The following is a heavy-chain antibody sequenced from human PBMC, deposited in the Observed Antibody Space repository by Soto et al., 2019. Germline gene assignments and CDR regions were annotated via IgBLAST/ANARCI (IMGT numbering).Heavy chain of an antibody. CDR3: GRDNVADGSRNGDYYEVVY. D-gene: IGHD4-17*01. Sequence: ASVKVSRKASGYTFTSYAMHWVRQAPVQRLERMGWINAANGNTKYTQKLQGRVTMTTDTSTSTAYMELKSLRSDDTSVCYCGRDNVADGSRNGDYYEVVYWGKGTLFTVCS. CDR2: INAANGNT. CDR1: GYTFTSYA. J-gene: IGHJ4*02. V-gene: IGHV1-3*01.